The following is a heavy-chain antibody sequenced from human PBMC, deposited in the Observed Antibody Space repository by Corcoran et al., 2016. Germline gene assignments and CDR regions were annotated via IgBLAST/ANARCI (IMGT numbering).Heavy chain of an antibody. J-gene: IGHJ4*02. D-gene: IGHD1-26*01. V-gene: IGHV1-46*01. CDR3: ARVLNSGSRFFDY. CDR1: GYSFASYY. Sequence: QVQLVQSGAEVKKAGASVKVSCKASGYSFASYYMHWVRQAPGQGLEWMGMINPSGGSTTYAQNFHGRVTMTRDTSTSTVYMELGSLRSEDTAIYYGARVLNSGSRFFDYWGQGTLVTVSS. CDR2: INPSGGST.